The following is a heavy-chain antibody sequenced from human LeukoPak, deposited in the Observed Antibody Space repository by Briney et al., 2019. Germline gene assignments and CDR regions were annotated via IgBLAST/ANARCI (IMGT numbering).Heavy chain of an antibody. Sequence: SETLSLTCAVSGGSISSSNWWSWVRQPPGKGLEWIGEIYHSGSTNYNPSLKSRVTISVDKPKNQFSLKLSSVTAADTAVYYCATVVPAAMGGEYYFDYWGQGTLVTVSS. CDR2: IYHSGST. CDR3: ATVVPAAMGGEYYFDY. CDR1: GGSISSSNW. V-gene: IGHV4-4*02. J-gene: IGHJ4*02. D-gene: IGHD2-2*01.